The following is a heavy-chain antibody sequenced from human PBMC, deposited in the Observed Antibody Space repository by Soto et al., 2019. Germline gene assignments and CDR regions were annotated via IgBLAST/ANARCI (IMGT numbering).Heavy chain of an antibody. CDR1: GYTFTGYY. V-gene: IGHV1-2*04. CDR2: INPNSGGT. CDR3: ARGGYYGSGSKIYYYYMDV. D-gene: IGHD3-10*01. J-gene: IGHJ6*03. Sequence: ASVKVSCKASGYTFTGYYMHWVRQAPGQGLEWMGWINPNSGGTNYAQKFQGWVTMTRDTSISTAYMELSRLRSDDTAVYYCARGGYYGSGSKIYYYYMDVWGKGTTVTVSS.